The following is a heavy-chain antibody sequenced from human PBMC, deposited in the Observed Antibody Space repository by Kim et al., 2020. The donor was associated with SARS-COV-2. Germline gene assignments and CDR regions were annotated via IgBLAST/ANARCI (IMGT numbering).Heavy chain of an antibody. J-gene: IGHJ4*02. D-gene: IGHD3-16*01. V-gene: IGHV3-7*01. CDR2: IKEDGSDK. Sequence: GGSLRLSCAASGFTFSSYWMTWVRQAPGKGLEWVANIKEDGSDKYYVGSVKGRFTISRDNAKNSLYLQMDSLRAEDTAVYYCARDQALTYGGVDYWGQGTLVTVSS. CDR3: ARDQALTYGGVDY. CDR1: GFTFSSYW.